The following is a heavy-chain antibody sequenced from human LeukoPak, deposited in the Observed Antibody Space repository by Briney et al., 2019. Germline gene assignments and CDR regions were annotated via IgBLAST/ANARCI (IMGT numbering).Heavy chain of an antibody. V-gene: IGHV4-34*01. CDR2: INHSGST. CDR1: GGSFSGYY. Sequence: SETLSLTCAVYGGSFSGYYWSWIRQPPGKGLEWIGEINHSGSTNYNPSLKSRVAISVDTSKNQFSLKLSSVTAADTAVYYCARGPRGGYCSSTRCFKAIYYYYYMDVWARGPRSPSP. D-gene: IGHD2-2*01. J-gene: IGHJ6*03. CDR3: ARGPRGGYCSSTRCFKAIYYYYYMDV.